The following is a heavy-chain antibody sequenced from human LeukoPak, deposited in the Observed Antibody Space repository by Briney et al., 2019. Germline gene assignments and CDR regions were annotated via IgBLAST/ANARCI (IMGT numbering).Heavy chain of an antibody. V-gene: IGHV1-8*01. CDR1: GYTFTSYD. D-gene: IGHD6-13*01. Sequence: ASVKVSCKASGYTFTSYDINWVRQATGQGLEWMRWMNPNSGNTGYAQKFQGRVTMTRNTSISTAYMELSSLRSEDTAVYYCARGYIAAAVKAYYYYGMDVWGQGTTVTVSS. CDR3: ARGYIAAAVKAYYYYGMDV. CDR2: MNPNSGNT. J-gene: IGHJ6*02.